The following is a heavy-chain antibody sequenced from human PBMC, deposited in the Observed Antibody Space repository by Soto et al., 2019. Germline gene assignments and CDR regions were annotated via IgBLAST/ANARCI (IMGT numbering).Heavy chain of an antibody. CDR2: ISYDGSNK. CDR1: GFTFSSYG. J-gene: IGHJ6*01. V-gene: IGHV3-30*18. D-gene: IGHD6-19*01. Sequence: PGGSLTLSCAPSGFTFSSYGMHWVRQAPGKGLEWVAVISYDGSNKYYADSVKGRFTISRDNSKNTLYLQMNSLRAEDTAVYYCAKGIAVAGTYYYSGMDVWGQGTTVTVSS. CDR3: AKGIAVAGTYYYSGMDV.